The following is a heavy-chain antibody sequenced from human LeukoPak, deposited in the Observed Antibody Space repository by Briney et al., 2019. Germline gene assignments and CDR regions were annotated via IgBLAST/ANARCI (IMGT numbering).Heavy chain of an antibody. D-gene: IGHD3-10*01. CDR2: ISSSSSTI. V-gene: IGHV3-48*04. J-gene: IGHJ4*02. Sequence: GGSLXLSCAASGFTFSTYSMIWVRQAPGKGLEWVSYISSSSSTIYYADSVKGRFTISRDNAKNSLYLQMNSLRAQDTAVYYCTRDPRRGHDYWGQGTLVTVSS. CDR3: TRDPRRGHDY. CDR1: GFTFSTYS.